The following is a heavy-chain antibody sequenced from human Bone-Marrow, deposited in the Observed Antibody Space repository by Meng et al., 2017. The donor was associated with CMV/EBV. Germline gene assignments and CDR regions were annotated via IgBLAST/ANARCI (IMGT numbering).Heavy chain of an antibody. CDR2: IYYSGST. CDR3: ARLSWGLRGY. CDR1: GGSISSSSYY. Sequence: SETLSLTCTVSGGSISSSSYYWGWIRQPPGKGLEWIGSIYYSGSTYYNPSLKSRVTISVDTYKNQFSLKLSSVTAADTAVYYCARLSWGLRGYWGQGTLVTVSS. J-gene: IGHJ4*02. V-gene: IGHV4-39*01. D-gene: IGHD6-13*01.